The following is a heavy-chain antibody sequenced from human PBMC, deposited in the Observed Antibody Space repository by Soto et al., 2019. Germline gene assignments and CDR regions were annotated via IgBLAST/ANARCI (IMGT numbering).Heavy chain of an antibody. CDR2: IYYSGST. Sequence: TLSLTCTVSGDSIRSYYWTWILQPPGKGLELIGYIYYSGSTRYNPSLKSRVTISVDMSKNQFSLKLSSVIAADTAVYYCARAYGGFDNGLDVGGQGT. CDR3: ARAYGGFDNGLDV. J-gene: IGHJ6*02. V-gene: IGHV4-59*01. D-gene: IGHD5-12*01. CDR1: GDSIRSYY.